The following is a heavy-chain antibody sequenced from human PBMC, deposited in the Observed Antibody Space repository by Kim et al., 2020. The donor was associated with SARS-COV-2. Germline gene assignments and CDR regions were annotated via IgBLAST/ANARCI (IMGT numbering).Heavy chain of an antibody. V-gene: IGHV3-53*01. J-gene: IGHJ5*02. Sequence: GGSLRLSCVTSGFTFSKNYMSWVRQAPGKGLEWVSDINTDGSTNYKESVKSRFTISRDNSKNTLLLHIGSLRAEDTAVYYCAAGGEFHDDKVLHPWGHG. D-gene: IGHD3-16*01. CDR2: INTDGST. CDR3: AAGGEFHDDKVLHP. CDR1: GFTFSKNY.